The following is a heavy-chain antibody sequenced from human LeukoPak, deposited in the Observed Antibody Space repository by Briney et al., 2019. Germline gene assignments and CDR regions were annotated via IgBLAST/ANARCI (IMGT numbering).Heavy chain of an antibody. CDR1: AFTFSSNW. CDR3: ASGSGWRLLY. J-gene: IGHJ4*02. V-gene: IGHV3-7*01. Sequence: GGSLRLSCVVSAFTFSSNWMNWVRQAPGKGLEWVANIKSDGSEKYYADSVKGRFTISRDNAKNSLYLQMNSLKAEDTAVYYCASGSGWRLLYWGQGTLVTVSP. CDR2: IKSDGSEK. D-gene: IGHD5-24*01.